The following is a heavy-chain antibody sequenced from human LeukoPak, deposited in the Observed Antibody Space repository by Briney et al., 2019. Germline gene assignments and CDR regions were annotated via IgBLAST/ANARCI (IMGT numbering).Heavy chain of an antibody. CDR1: GGSISSYY. Sequence: SETLSLTFTVSGGSISSYYWSWIRQPAGKGLEWIGRIHTSGSTNYNPSLKSRVTMSVDTSKNRFSLKLSSVTAADTAVYYCARPGYCSSTSCPRQAFDIWGQGTMVTVSS. D-gene: IGHD2-2*01. CDR2: IHTSGST. CDR3: ARPGYCSSTSCPRQAFDI. J-gene: IGHJ3*02. V-gene: IGHV4-4*07.